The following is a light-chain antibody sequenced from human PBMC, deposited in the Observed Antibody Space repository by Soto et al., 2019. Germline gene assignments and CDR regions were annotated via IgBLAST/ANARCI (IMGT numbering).Light chain of an antibody. CDR3: QKHDGVPL. J-gene: IGKJ3*01. CDR1: QDISNH. Sequence: DIQLTQSPSSLSASVGDRVTITCQASQDISNHLNWYQQKPGKAPNLLIYDASDLETGVPSRFSGGGSGTFFSFTINXXQPEDIATYYCQKHDGVPLFGPGTKVEIK. V-gene: IGKV1-33*01. CDR2: DAS.